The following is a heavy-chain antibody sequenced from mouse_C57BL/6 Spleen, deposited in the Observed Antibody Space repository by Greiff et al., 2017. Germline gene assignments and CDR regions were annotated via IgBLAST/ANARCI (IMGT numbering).Heavy chain of an antibody. CDR1: GYTFTSYG. V-gene: IGHV1-81*01. J-gene: IGHJ4*01. CDR3: ARPITTVEARAMDY. Sequence: VQLQESGAELARPGASVKLSCKASGYTFTSYGISWVKQRTGQGLEWIGEIYPRSGNTYYNEKFKGKATLTADKSSSTAYMELRSLTSEDSAVXFCARPITTVEARAMDYWGQGTSVTVSS. D-gene: IGHD1-1*01. CDR2: IYPRSGNT.